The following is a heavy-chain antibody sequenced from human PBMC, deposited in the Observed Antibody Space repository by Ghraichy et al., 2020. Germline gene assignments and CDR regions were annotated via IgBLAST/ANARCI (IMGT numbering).Heavy chain of an antibody. CDR1: GGSFSGYY. CDR3: AIVHSSGSGY. V-gene: IGHV4-34*01. J-gene: IGHJ4*02. Sequence: SETLSLTCAVYGGSFSGYYWSWIRQPPGKGLEWIGEINHSGSTNYNPSLKSRVTISVHTSKNQFSLKLSSVTAADTAVYYCAIVHSSGSGYWGQGILVTVSS. CDR2: INHSGST. D-gene: IGHD6-19*01.